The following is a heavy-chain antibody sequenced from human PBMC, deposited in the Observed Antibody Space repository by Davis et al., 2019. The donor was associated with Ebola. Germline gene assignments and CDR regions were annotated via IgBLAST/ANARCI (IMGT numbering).Heavy chain of an antibody. CDR3: AKGWDIVVVPAAVGGDCTGGVCSGFDY. CDR1: GFTFSSYA. D-gene: IGHD2-2*01. CDR2: ISSRDGTT. J-gene: IGHJ4*02. Sequence: GESLKISCAASGFTFSSYAMTWVRQVPGKGLEWVSDISSRDGTTYYADSVKGRFTISRDNSKNTLYLQMNSLRAEDTAVYYCAKGWDIVVVPAAVGGDCTGGVCSGFDYWGQGTLVTVSS. V-gene: IGHV3-23*01.